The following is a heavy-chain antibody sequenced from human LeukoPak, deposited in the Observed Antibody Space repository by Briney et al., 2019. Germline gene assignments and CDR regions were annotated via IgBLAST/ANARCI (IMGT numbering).Heavy chain of an antibody. Sequence: SETLSLTCTISGGSISSYYWSWIRQPPGKGLEWIGYIYYSGSTNYNPSLKSRVTISVDTSKNQFSLKLSSVTAADTAMYYCARAQMDYGDLGYWGQGTLVTVSS. V-gene: IGHV4-59*01. CDR1: GGSISSYY. CDR3: ARAQMDYGDLGY. J-gene: IGHJ4*02. CDR2: IYYSGST. D-gene: IGHD4-17*01.